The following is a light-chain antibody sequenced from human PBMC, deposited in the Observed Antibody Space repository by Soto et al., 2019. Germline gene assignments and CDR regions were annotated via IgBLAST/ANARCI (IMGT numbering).Light chain of an antibody. V-gene: IGLV2-11*01. Sequence: QSVLTQPRSVSGSPGQSVTLSCTGTSSDVGGYHYVSWYQHHPGKAPKIIIFDVNKRPSGVPDRFSGSKSGNTASLTISGLQTEDEAGYYCCSYAGSYTLVFGGGTKLTVL. J-gene: IGLJ2*01. CDR3: CSYAGSYTLV. CDR2: DVN. CDR1: SSDVGGYHY.